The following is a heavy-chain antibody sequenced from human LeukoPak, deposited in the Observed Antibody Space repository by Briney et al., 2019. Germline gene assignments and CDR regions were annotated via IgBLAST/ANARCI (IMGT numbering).Heavy chain of an antibody. J-gene: IGHJ4*02. CDR3: TRYDYGSYAFDY. CDR1: GFTPFHYA. CDR2: IRSKAYGATT. V-gene: IGHV3-49*03. Sequence: RAPRLSPTPSGFTPFHYAMRWFRRAPGEGLEWDGFIRSKAYGATTEYAASVKGRFAISRDDSKSIAYLQMNSLKMEDTAVYYCTRYDYGSYAFDYWGQGTLVTVSS. D-gene: IGHD4-17*01.